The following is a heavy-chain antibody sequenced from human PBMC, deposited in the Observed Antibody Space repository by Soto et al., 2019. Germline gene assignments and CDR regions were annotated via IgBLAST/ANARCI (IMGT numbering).Heavy chain of an antibody. J-gene: IGHJ4*02. D-gene: IGHD3-16*01. CDR2: TYYRSKWYN. CDR3: ARTGGATDS. V-gene: IGHV6-1*01. CDR1: GDSVSSNSAA. Sequence: SQTLSLTCAISGDSVSSNSAALNWIRQSPSRGFEWLGRTYYRSKWYNEYAVSVKGRISINSDTSKNHFSLQLNSVTPEDTAVYYCARTGGATDSWGQGTLVTVSS.